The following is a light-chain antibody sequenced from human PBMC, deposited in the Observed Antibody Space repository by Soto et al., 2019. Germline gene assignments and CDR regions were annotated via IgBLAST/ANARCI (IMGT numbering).Light chain of an antibody. V-gene: IGKV2-28*01. CDR1: QSLVYGGGYNY. J-gene: IGKJ1*01. CDR3: MQPLQSWT. Sequence: DVVMTQSPLSLPVTLGQPASISCRSSQSLVYGGGYNYLDWYLQKPGHSPQLLIYLGSNRASGVPDRFSGSGSGTDFTLTISRVEAEDVGVYYCMQPLQSWTFGQGTKVDI. CDR2: LGS.